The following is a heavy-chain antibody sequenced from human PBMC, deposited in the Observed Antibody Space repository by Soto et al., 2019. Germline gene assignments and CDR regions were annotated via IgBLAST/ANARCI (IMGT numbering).Heavy chain of an antibody. V-gene: IGHV3-11*01. Sequence: QVQLVESGGGLGKPGGSLRLSCAASGFTFSDYFMTWIRQAPGKGLEWLSYISSSGTTIYYADSVKGRFTISRDNAENSLYLQMNSLRAEDTAVYYCARITRWSTWGYFDYWGQGTLVTVSS. J-gene: IGHJ4*02. D-gene: IGHD2-15*01. CDR2: ISSSGTTI. CDR3: ARITRWSTWGYFDY. CDR1: GFTFSDYF.